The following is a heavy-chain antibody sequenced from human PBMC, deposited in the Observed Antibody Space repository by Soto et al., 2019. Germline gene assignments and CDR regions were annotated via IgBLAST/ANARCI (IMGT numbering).Heavy chain of an antibody. D-gene: IGHD3-16*01. V-gene: IGHV1-8*01. CDR2: MNAKSGDT. CDR3: ARGNPFNYAGFDV. CDR1: GYTFSDFD. J-gene: IGHJ6*02. Sequence: QAHLEQSGAELKRPGASVKVSCKASGYTFSDFDINWLRQASGQGPEWMGWMNAKSGDTFFAQRLQDKFNMTWDTSLSTAYMEVGSLTSDHTAIYYCARGNPFNYAGFDVWGQGPTVAVSS.